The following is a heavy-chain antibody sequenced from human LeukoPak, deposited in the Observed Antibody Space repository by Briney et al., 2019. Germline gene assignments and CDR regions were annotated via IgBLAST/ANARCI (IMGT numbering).Heavy chain of an antibody. CDR1: GFTFSNYA. Sequence: PGGSLRLSCAASGFTFSNYAMNWVRQAPGKGLEWVSSISSSSSYIYYADSVKGRFTISRDNAKNSLYLQMNSLRAEDTAVYYCAKDDVGATSLNYWGQGTLVTVSS. CDR3: AKDDVGATSLNY. J-gene: IGHJ4*02. CDR2: ISSSSSYI. V-gene: IGHV3-21*01. D-gene: IGHD1-26*01.